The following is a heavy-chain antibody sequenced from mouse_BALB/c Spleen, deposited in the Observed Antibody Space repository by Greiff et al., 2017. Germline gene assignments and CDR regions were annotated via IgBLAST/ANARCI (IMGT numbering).Heavy chain of an antibody. D-gene: IGHD1-1*01. V-gene: IGHV5-17*02. CDR3: ARDYGSSLDY. J-gene: IGHJ4*01. CDR2: ISSGSSTI. Sequence: EVHLVESGGGLVQPGGSRKLSCAASGFTFSSFGMHWVRQAPEKGLEWVAYISSGSSTIYYADTVKGRFTISRDNPKNTLFLQMTSLRSEDTAMYYCARDYGSSLDYWGQGTSVTVSS. CDR1: GFTFSSFG.